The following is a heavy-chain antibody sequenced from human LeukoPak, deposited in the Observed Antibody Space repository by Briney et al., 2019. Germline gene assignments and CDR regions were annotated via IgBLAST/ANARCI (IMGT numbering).Heavy chain of an antibody. CDR3: EKVLWGSGSYSHGAFDI. V-gene: IGHV3-23*01. CDR1: GFTFSSYA. D-gene: IGHD3-10*01. J-gene: IGHJ3*02. Sequence: GGSLRLSCAASGFTFSSYAMSWVRQAPGKGLEWVSAISGSGGSTYYADSVKGRFTISRDNSKNTLYLQMNSLRAEDTAVYYCEKVLWGSGSYSHGAFDIWGQGTMVTVSS. CDR2: ISGSGGST.